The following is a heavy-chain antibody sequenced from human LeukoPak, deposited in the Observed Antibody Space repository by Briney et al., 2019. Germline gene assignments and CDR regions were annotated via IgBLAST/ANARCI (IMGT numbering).Heavy chain of an antibody. V-gene: IGHV4-34*01. CDR3: ATLRPVDTAMARFDP. Sequence: PSETLSLTCAVYGGSFSGYYWSWIRQPPGKGLEWIGEINHSGSTNYNPSLKSRVTISVDTSKNQFSQKLSSVTAADTAVYYCATLRPVDTAMARFDPWGQGTLVTVSS. J-gene: IGHJ5*02. CDR2: INHSGST. CDR1: GGSFSGYY. D-gene: IGHD5-18*01.